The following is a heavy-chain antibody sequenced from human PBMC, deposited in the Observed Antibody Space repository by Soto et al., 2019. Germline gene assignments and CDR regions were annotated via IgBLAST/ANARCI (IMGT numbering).Heavy chain of an antibody. V-gene: IGHV3-11*06. D-gene: IGHD1-1*01. CDR2: SSNSGTFS. Sequence: GGALRLSCECSVFIFSDYYISWIRQAPGKGLEWISYSSNSGTFSRYADSVKGRFSISRDNTKNLLYLQMNSLRAEDTAVYYCARSGDNYNRLDYWGQGTTVTVSS. J-gene: IGHJ4*02. CDR3: ARSGDNYNRLDY. CDR1: VFIFSDYY.